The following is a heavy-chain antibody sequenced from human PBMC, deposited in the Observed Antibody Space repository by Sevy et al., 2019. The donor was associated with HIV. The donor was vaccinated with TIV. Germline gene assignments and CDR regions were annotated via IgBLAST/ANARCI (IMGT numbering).Heavy chain of an antibody. J-gene: IGHJ4*02. D-gene: IGHD5-18*01. V-gene: IGHV4-30-4*01. CDR2: IYYSGGT. Sequence: SETLSLTCTVSGGSVSSSDYYWSWIRQPPGKGLQWVGYIYYSGGTYYNPFLNSRVSMSVDTSKNQFSLKLSSVTAADTAVYYCASKRGYSSGPFDYWGQGTLVTVSS. CDR1: GGSVSSSDYY. CDR3: ASKRGYSSGPFDY.